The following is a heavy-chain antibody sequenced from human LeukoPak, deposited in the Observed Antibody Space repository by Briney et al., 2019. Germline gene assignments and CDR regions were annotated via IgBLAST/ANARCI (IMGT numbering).Heavy chain of an antibody. CDR1: GFTFSSYN. J-gene: IGHJ3*02. CDR2: ITSSSSYI. D-gene: IGHD6-19*01. Sequence: GGSLRLSCAASGFTFSSYNMNWVRQAPGKGPEWVSSITSSSSYIYYADSVKGRFTISRDNAKNSLYLQMNSLRAEDTAVYYCARELRIAVAGTSAFDIWGQGTMVTVS. V-gene: IGHV3-21*06. CDR3: ARELRIAVAGTSAFDI.